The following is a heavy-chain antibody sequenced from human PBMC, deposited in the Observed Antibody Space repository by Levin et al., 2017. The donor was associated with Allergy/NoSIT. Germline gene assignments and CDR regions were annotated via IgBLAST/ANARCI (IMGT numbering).Heavy chain of an antibody. J-gene: IGHJ4*02. CDR1: GFIFSHYA. V-gene: IGHV3-30*04. CDR3: AREDHSSGYYFRGEY. Sequence: PGGSLRLSCAASGFIFSHYAMHWVRQAPGKGLDWVAVISYDARNEYYADSVKGRFTISRDNSKNTLFLQMNSLRAEDTALYYCAREDHSSGYYFRGEYWGQGTLVTVSP. D-gene: IGHD3-22*01. CDR2: ISYDARNE.